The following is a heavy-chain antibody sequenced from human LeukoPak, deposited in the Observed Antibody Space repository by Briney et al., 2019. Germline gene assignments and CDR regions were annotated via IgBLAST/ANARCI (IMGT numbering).Heavy chain of an antibody. J-gene: IGHJ4*02. Sequence: ASVKVSCKVSGYTLTELSMHWVRQAPGKGLEWMGGFDPEDGETIYAQKFQGRVTMTEDTSTDTAYMELSSLRSEDTAVYYCATDSYYDILTGRGGSTYFDYWGQGTLVTVSS. D-gene: IGHD3-9*01. CDR3: ATDSYYDILTGRGGSTYFDY. CDR1: GYTLTELS. CDR2: FDPEDGET. V-gene: IGHV1-24*01.